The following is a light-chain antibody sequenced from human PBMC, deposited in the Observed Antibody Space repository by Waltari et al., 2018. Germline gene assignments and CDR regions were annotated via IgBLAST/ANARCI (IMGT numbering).Light chain of an antibody. Sequence: EIVLTQSPATLSLSPGARATLSCRASQSVGTYLAWYQQKPGQAPRLLIYNASKRPTGIPTRFSGSGSGTDFTLTISSLEPEDFAVYYCQQRTNWSWTFGQGTKVEIK. CDR2: NAS. J-gene: IGKJ1*01. V-gene: IGKV3-11*01. CDR1: QSVGTY. CDR3: QQRTNWSWT.